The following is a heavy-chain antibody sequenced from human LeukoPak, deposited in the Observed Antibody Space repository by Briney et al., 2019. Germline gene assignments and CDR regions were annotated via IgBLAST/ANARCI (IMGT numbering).Heavy chain of an antibody. D-gene: IGHD5-18*01. J-gene: IGHJ4*02. Sequence: GGSLRLSCVASGFTFSNYAMSWVRQAPGKGLEWVSGIVNSGGSTYYADSVRGRLTISRDNYKKTVYLQMSSLRDDDTAIYYCAKDRAGYSYGMFDSWGQGTLVTVSS. CDR3: AKDRAGYSYGMFDS. CDR1: GFTFSNYA. CDR2: IVNSGGST. V-gene: IGHV3-23*01.